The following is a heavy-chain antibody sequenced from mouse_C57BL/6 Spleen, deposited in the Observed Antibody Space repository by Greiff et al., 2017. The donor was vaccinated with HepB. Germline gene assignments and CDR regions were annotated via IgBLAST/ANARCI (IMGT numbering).Heavy chain of an antibody. J-gene: IGHJ2*01. CDR1: GYTFTDYY. D-gene: IGHD1-1*01. V-gene: IGHV1-26*01. CDR3: ARNYGSSYVY. CDR2: INPNNGGT. Sequence: VQLKQSGPELVKPGASVKISCKASGYTFTDYYMNWVKQSHGKSLEWIGDINPNNGGTSYNQKFKGKATLTVDKSSSTAYMELRSLTSEDSAVYYCARNYGSSYVYWGQGTTLTVSS.